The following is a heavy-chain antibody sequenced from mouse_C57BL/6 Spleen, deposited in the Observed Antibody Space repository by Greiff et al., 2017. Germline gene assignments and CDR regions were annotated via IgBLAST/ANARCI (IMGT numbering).Heavy chain of an antibody. CDR2: IHPTSGST. CDR1: GYTFTSYW. D-gene: IGHD2-1*01. Sequence: QVQLKQSGAELVKPGASVKLSCKASGYTFTSYWMHWVKQRPGQGLEWIGMIHPTSGSTNYNEKFKSKATLTVDKSSSTAYMQLSSLTSEDSAVYYCARIHYGNHYYAMDYWGQGTSVTVSS. V-gene: IGHV1-64*01. CDR3: ARIHYGNHYYAMDY. J-gene: IGHJ4*01.